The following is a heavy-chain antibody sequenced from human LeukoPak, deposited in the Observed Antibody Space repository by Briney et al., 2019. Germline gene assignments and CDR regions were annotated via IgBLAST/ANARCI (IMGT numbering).Heavy chain of an antibody. Sequence: GGSLRLSCAASGFAVSSTYMSWGRRSPGKGLEWVSLIYSGGSTYYADSVKGRFTISRDNYKNTLYLQMNSLRAEDTAVYYCASEGYSGSDYWGQGTLVTVSS. V-gene: IGHV3-53*01. CDR1: GFAVSSTY. CDR3: ASEGYSGSDY. D-gene: IGHD1-26*01. J-gene: IGHJ4*02. CDR2: IYSGGST.